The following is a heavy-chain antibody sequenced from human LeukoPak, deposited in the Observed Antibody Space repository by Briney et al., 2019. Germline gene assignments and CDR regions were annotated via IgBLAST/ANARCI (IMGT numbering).Heavy chain of an antibody. J-gene: IGHJ6*03. CDR3: ASNSGGDPYYYYYMDV. Sequence: ASVKVSCKASGGTFSSYAISWVRQAPGQGLEWMGGIIPIFGTANYAQKFQGRVTITTDESTSTAYMELSSLRSEDTAVYYCASNSGGDPYYYYYMDVWGKGTTVTVSS. CDR1: GGTFSSYA. V-gene: IGHV1-69*05. D-gene: IGHD2-21*02. CDR2: IIPIFGTA.